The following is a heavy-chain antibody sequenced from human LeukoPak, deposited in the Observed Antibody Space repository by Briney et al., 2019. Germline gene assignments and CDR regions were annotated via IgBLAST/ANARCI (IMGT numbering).Heavy chain of an antibody. CDR3: ARSGTAVDAFDI. V-gene: IGHV4-30-2*01. CDR2: IYHSGST. D-gene: IGHD1-26*01. J-gene: IGHJ3*02. Sequence: SETLSLTCPVSGGSISSAAYYWSWIRQPPGKGLEWIGYIYHSGSTYYNPSLRSRVTISIDTSKNQFSLKLKSVAAADTAVYYCARSGTAVDAFDIWGQGTMVIVSS. CDR1: GGSISSAAYY.